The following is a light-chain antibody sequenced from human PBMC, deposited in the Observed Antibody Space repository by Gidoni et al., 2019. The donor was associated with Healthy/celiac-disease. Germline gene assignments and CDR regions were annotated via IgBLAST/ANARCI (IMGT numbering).Light chain of an antibody. CDR1: QSVSSCY. V-gene: IGKV3-20*01. CDR3: QQYGCSPPAYT. Sequence: DIVLTQSPGTLSLSPGARATLSCRASQSVSSCYVAWYQQKPGQAPRLLIYGASSRATGIPDRFSGSESGTDCTLTISRLEPEDCAVYYCQQYGCSPPAYTFGQGTKLEIK. CDR2: GAS. J-gene: IGKJ2*01.